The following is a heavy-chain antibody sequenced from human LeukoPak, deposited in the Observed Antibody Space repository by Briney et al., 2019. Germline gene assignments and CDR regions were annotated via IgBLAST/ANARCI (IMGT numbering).Heavy chain of an antibody. D-gene: IGHD6-19*01. CDR3: ARETLRIAVIDY. CDR1: GFTFSDYY. V-gene: IGHV3-11*01. J-gene: IGHJ4*02. CDR2: ISSSGSTI. Sequence: GGSLTLSCAASGFTFSDYYMSWIRQAPGKGREGVSYISSSGSTIYYADSVKGRFTISRDNAKNSLYLQMNSLRAEDTAVYYCARETLRIAVIDYWGKGTLVTVSS.